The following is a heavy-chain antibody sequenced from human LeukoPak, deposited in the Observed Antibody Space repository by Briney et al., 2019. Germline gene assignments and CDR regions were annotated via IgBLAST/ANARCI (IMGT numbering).Heavy chain of an antibody. CDR2: ISYDGSNK. D-gene: IGHD3-10*01. J-gene: IGHJ4*02. CDR3: ARGDYYGSGSNSLDY. CDR1: GFTFSSYA. V-gene: IGHV3-30-3*01. Sequence: PGGSLRLSCAASGFTFSSYAMHWVRQAPGKGLEGVAVISYDGSNKYYADSVKGRFTISRDNSKNTLYLQMNSLRAEDTAVYYCARGDYYGSGSNSLDYWGQGTLVTVSS.